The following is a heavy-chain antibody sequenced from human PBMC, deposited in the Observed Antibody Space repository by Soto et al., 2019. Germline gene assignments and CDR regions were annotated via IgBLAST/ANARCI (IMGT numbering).Heavy chain of an antibody. CDR2: IIPIFGTA. J-gene: IGHJ4*02. D-gene: IGHD3-9*01. Sequence: GASVKVSCKASGGTFSSYAICWVRQAPGQGLEWMGGIIPIFGTANYAQKFQGRVTITADESTSTAYMELSSLRSEDTAVYYCARGPTYYDILTGLDYWGQGTLVTVSS. CDR1: GGTFSSYA. CDR3: ARGPTYYDILTGLDY. V-gene: IGHV1-69*13.